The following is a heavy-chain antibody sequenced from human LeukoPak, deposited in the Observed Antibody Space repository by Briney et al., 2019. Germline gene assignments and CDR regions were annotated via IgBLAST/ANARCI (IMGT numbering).Heavy chain of an antibody. Sequence: SVKVSCKASGSPFSSYANSWVRQAPGQGLEWVGRIIPIFGIANYAQKFQGRVTITADKSTSTAYMELSSLRSEDTAVYYCARGSYYYDSSGPEAPWGQGTLVTVSS. J-gene: IGHJ5*02. CDR3: ARGSYYYDSSGPEAP. V-gene: IGHV1-69*04. CDR2: IIPIFGIA. CDR1: GSPFSSYA. D-gene: IGHD3-22*01.